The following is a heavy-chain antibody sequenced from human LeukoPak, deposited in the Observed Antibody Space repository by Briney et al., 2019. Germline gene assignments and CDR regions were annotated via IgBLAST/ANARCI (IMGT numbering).Heavy chain of an antibody. V-gene: IGHV1-18*01. CDR2: INAYNGNT. CDR1: GYTFTSYG. J-gene: IGHJ4*02. CDR3: ARDGPGLDY. Sequence: APVKVSCKASGYTFTSYGISAVRQAPGQGLEWMGWINAYNGNTNYAPKLHGRITITTDTSTSTAYMELRSLRSDDTAVYYCARDGPGLDYWGQGTLVTVSS.